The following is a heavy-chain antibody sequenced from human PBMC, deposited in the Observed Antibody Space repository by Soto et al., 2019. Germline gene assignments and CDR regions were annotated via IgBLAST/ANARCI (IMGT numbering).Heavy chain of an antibody. CDR3: AKVLRGGAMPGPDY. CDR1: GFTLSSYA. D-gene: IGHD3-16*01. V-gene: IGHV3-23*01. Sequence: EVHLLESGGGLVQPGGSLRLTCAASGFTLSSYAMSWVRQAPGKGLEWVSAISGSGDSTYYADSVKGRFTISRDNSKNTLYLQMNSLRAEDTAVYYCAKVLRGGAMPGPDYWGQGTLVTVSS. CDR2: ISGSGDST. J-gene: IGHJ4*02.